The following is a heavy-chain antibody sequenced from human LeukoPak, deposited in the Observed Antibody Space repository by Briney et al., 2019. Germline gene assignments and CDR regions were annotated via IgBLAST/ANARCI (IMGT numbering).Heavy chain of an antibody. CDR1: GYTFTGYY. V-gene: IGHV1-2*04. CDR3: ARGWLWFGKGTSYYFDY. CDR2: INPNSGGT. J-gene: IGHJ4*02. D-gene: IGHD3-10*01. Sequence: GASVKVSCKASGYTFTGYYMHWVRQAPGQGLEWMGWINPNSGGTNYAQKFQGWVTMTRDTSISTAYMELSRLRSDDTAVYHCARGWLWFGKGTSYYFDYWGQGTLVTVSS.